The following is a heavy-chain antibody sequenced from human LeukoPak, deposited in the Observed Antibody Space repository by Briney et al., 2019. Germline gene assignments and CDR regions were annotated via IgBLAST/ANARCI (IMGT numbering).Heavy chain of an antibody. CDR1: GFTFNNYA. CDR3: ATGLWFGELFYY. Sequence: GGSLRLSCVSSGFTFNNYAMNWVRQAPGKGLEWVSSISGSGSITYYADSVKGRFTISRDNSKNTLYLQMNSLRAEDTAVYYCATGLWFGELFYYWGQGTLVTVSS. V-gene: IGHV3-23*01. J-gene: IGHJ4*02. D-gene: IGHD3-10*01. CDR2: ISGSGSIT.